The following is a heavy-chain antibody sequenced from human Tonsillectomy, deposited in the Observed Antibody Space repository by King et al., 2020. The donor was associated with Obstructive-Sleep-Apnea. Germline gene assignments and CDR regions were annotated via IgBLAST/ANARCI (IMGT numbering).Heavy chain of an antibody. J-gene: IGHJ5*01. D-gene: IGHD3-10*01. CDR2: IYYSGSS. Sequence: VQLQESGPGLVKPSETLSLTCTVSGGSIGTYYWSWIRQPPGKGLEWIGYIYYSGSSNYRPSLKSRVTISVDTSKNQFSLKLSSVTAADTAVYYFARAPYGSGIIDWFDSWGQGALVTVSS. V-gene: IGHV4-59*01. CDR3: ARAPYGSGIIDWFDS. CDR1: GGSIGTYY.